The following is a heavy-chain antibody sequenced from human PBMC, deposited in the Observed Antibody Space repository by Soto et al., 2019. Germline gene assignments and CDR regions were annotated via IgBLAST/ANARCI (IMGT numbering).Heavy chain of an antibody. CDR3: AGGITIFGVVINDNWFAP. D-gene: IGHD3-3*01. J-gene: IGHJ5*02. Sequence: SVKVSCKASGGTFSSYAISWVLQAPGQGLEWMGGIIPIFGTANYAQKFQGRVTITADESTSTAYMELSSLRSEDTAVYYCAGGITIFGVVINDNWFAPWGQGTLVTVSS. CDR1: GGTFSSYA. CDR2: IIPIFGTA. V-gene: IGHV1-69*13.